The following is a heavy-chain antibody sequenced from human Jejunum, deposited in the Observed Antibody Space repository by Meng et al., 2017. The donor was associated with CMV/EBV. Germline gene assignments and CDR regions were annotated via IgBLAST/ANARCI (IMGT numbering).Heavy chain of an antibody. CDR1: GCTFTSYD. Sequence: SGCTFTSYDIIWVRQATGQGLEWMGSMDPNSGNAGYAQKFQGRVTITRDSSISTAYMYLSSLRSEDTAVYYCARAYDFWSGQMDVWGQGTTVTVSS. CDR3: ARAYDFWSGQMDV. V-gene: IGHV1-8*03. J-gene: IGHJ6*02. CDR2: MDPNSGNA. D-gene: IGHD3-3*01.